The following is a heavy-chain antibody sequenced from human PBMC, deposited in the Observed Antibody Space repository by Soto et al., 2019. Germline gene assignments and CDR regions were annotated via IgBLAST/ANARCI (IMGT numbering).Heavy chain of an antibody. V-gene: IGHV4-34*01. D-gene: IGHD3-9*01. CDR3: VRESHDILTGPPWVWYFDL. J-gene: IGHJ2*01. Sequence: QVQLQQWGAGPLRPLETLSLTCGVSGGSFSGYYWAWIRQSPGKGLEWIGEINDRGSINYNPSLKSRVMISVDTSKNHYSLNLRSVTAADTAVYYCVRESHDILTGPPWVWYFDLWGRGTLVTVSS. CDR1: GGSFSGYY. CDR2: INDRGSI.